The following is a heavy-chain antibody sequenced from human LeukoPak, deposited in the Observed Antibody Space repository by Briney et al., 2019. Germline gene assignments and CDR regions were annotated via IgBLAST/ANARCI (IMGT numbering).Heavy chain of an antibody. CDR2: IYTSRST. D-gene: IGHD4/OR15-4a*01. J-gene: IGHJ4*02. V-gene: IGHV4-4*07. Sequence: SETLSLTCTVSGGSISSYYWSWIRQPPGKGLEWIGRIYTSRSTNYNPSLKSLVTISVNTTKNQFSLKLSSVTAADTAVYYCARRAGAYSHPYDYWGQGTLVTVSS. CDR3: ARRAGAYSHPYDY. CDR1: GGSISSYY.